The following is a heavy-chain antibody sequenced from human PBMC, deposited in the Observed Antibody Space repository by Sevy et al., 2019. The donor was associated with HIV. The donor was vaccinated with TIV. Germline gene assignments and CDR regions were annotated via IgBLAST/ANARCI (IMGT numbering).Heavy chain of an antibody. D-gene: IGHD3-22*01. CDR3: AADLYDSSGYYPAEYFQH. Sequence: ASVKVSCKAPGFTFTSSAVQWVRQARGQRLEWIGWIVVGSGNTNYAQKFQERVTITRDMSTSTAYMELSSLRSEDTAVYYCAADLYDSSGYYPAEYFQHWGQGTLVTVSS. CDR2: IVVGSGNT. J-gene: IGHJ1*01. V-gene: IGHV1-58*01. CDR1: GFTFTSSA.